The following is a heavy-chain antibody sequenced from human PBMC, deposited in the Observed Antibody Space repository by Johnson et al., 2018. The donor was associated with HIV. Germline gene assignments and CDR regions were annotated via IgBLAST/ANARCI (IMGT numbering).Heavy chain of an antibody. Sequence: QDQLVESGGGVVQPGGSLRLSCAASGFTFSNYGMHSVRHAPGKGLEWVAFIRFDGSITYYADSVKGRFTISRDNSKSTLYLQVTSLRAEDTAVYYCAKLSAFFAFDIWGQGTMVTVSS. CDR3: AKLSAFFAFDI. J-gene: IGHJ3*02. CDR2: IRFDGSIT. V-gene: IGHV3-30*02. D-gene: IGHD3-16*01. CDR1: GFTFSNYG.